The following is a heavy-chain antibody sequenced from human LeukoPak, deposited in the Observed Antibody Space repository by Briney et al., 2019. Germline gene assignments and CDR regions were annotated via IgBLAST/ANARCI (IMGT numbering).Heavy chain of an antibody. J-gene: IGHJ6*02. D-gene: IGHD3-22*01. CDR1: GYTLAELS. CDR2: FDPEDGET. CDR3: ATWYSSGYSTGMDV. Sequence: ASVKVSCKVSGYTLAELSMHWVRQAPGKGLEWIGGFDPEDGETIYAQKFQGRVTMTEDTSTDTAYMELSSLRSEDTAVYYCATWYSSGYSTGMDVWGQGTTVTVSS. V-gene: IGHV1-24*01.